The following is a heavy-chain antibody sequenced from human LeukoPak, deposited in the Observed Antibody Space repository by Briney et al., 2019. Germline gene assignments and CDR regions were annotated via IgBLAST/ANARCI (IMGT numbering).Heavy chain of an antibody. D-gene: IGHD5-18*01. Sequence: GESLKISCKGSGYSFTSYWIGWVRQMPGKGLEWMGIIYPGDSDTRYSPSFQGQVTISADKSINTASLQWSSLRASDSAIYYCARRDEYTYGPDYWDQGTLVTVSS. CDR2: IYPGDSDT. V-gene: IGHV5-51*01. CDR1: GYSFTSYW. J-gene: IGHJ4*02. CDR3: ARRDEYTYGPDY.